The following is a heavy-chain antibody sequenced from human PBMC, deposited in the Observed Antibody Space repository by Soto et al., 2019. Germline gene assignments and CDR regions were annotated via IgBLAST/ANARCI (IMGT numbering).Heavy chain of an antibody. CDR2: ISSSSSYI. V-gene: IGHV3-21*01. J-gene: IGHJ4*02. D-gene: IGHD3-22*01. CDR3: ARAPFPYYYDSSGYYFFDY. CDR1: GFTFSSYS. Sequence: LRLSCAASGFTFSSYSMNWVRQAPGKGLEWVSSISSSSSYIYYADSVKGRFTISRDNAKNSLYLQMNSLRAEDTAVYYCARAPFPYYYDSSGYYFFDYWGQGTLVTVSS.